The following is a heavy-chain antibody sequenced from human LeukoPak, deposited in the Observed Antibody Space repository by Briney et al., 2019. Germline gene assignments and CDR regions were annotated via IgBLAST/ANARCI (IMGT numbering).Heavy chain of an antibody. Sequence: ASVKVSCKASGYTFTGYYMHWVRQAPGQGLEWMGWINPNSGGTNYAQEFQGRVTMTRDTSISTAYMELSRLRSDDTAVYYCARPAYSSGWPEYFQHWGQGTLVTVSS. CDR3: ARPAYSSGWPEYFQH. CDR1: GYTFTGYY. D-gene: IGHD6-19*01. J-gene: IGHJ1*01. CDR2: INPNSGGT. V-gene: IGHV1-2*02.